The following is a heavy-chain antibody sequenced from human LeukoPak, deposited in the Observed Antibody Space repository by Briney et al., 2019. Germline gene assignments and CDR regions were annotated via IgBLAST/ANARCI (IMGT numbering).Heavy chain of an antibody. CDR2: IIPIFGTA. V-gene: IGHV1-69*06. J-gene: IGHJ6*03. CDR3: ARVDAGSSGWDYYYYMDV. Sequence: ASVKVSCKASGGTFSSYAISWVRQAPGQGLEWMGGIIPIFGTANYAQKFQGRVTITADKSTSTAYMELSSLRSEDTAVYYCARVDAGSSGWDYYYYMDVWGKGTTVTVSS. CDR1: GGTFSSYA. D-gene: IGHD6-19*01.